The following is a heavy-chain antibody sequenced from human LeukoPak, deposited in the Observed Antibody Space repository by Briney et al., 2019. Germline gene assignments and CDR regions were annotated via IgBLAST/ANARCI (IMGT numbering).Heavy chain of an antibody. Sequence: ASVTVSCTVSGYTLTELSMHRVRQAPGKGLEWMGGFDPEDGETIYAQKFQGRVTMTEDTSTDTAYMELSSLRSEDTAVYYCATVEGSGWNNWFDPWGQGTLVTVSS. J-gene: IGHJ5*02. CDR1: GYTLTELS. CDR3: ATVEGSGWNNWFDP. V-gene: IGHV1-24*01. D-gene: IGHD6-19*01. CDR2: FDPEDGET.